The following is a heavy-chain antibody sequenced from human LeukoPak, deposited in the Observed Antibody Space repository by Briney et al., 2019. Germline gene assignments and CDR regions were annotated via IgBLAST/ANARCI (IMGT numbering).Heavy chain of an antibody. CDR1: GYTFTTSA. V-gene: IGHV7-4-1*02. J-gene: IGHJ6*02. CDR2: INTNTGNP. D-gene: IGHD2-2*01. CDR3: ARVNVVASVGGSYYYHGMDV. Sequence: GASVKVSCKASGYTFTTSAMNWVRQAPGQGLEWIGWINTNTGNPTYAQAFTGRFVFSSDTSVNTAYLQVSSLKAEDTAVYYCARVNVVASVGGSYYYHGMDVWGQGTTVTVSS.